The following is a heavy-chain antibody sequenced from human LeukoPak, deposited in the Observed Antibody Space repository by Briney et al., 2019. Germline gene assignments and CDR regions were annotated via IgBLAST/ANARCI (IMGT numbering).Heavy chain of an antibody. J-gene: IGHJ6*03. CDR3: ARAQWTAFDYYYYMDV. Sequence: GGSLRLSCAASGFIFSSHGMHWVRQAPGKGLEWVAFIRYDGGNKYYADSVKGRFTISRDNSKNTLYLQMNSLRAEDTAVYYCARAQWTAFDYYYYMDVWGKGTTVTVSS. V-gene: IGHV3-30*02. CDR2: IRYDGGNK. D-gene: IGHD3/OR15-3a*01. CDR1: GFIFSSHG.